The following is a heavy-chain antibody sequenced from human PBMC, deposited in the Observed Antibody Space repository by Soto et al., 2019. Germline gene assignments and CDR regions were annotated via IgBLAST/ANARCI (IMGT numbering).Heavy chain of an antibody. D-gene: IGHD3-10*01. V-gene: IGHV1-18*01. Sequence: QVHLVQSGAEVKKPGASVKVSCKGSGYTFTSYGITWVRQAPGQGLEWMGWISAHNGNTDYAQRLQGRVTVTRDTSTSTAYMELRSLRSDDTAVYYCSRGRYGDYWGQGALVTVSS. CDR2: ISAHNGNT. CDR1: GYTFTSYG. CDR3: SRGRYGDY. J-gene: IGHJ4*02.